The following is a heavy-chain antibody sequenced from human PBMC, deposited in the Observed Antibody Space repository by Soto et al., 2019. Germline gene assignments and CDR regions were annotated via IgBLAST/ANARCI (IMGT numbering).Heavy chain of an antibody. Sequence: GASVKVSCKTSGGTFSSYAMNWVRQAPGQGLEWMGGIIPILGTPNNAQKFQGRVTITADESTSTAYMELSSLRSEDTAVYYCASIHTGLNAFHIRGQATMVTVS. D-gene: IGHD2-8*02. J-gene: IGHJ3*02. CDR3: ASIHTGLNAFHI. CDR1: GGTFSSYA. V-gene: IGHV1-69*13. CDR2: IIPILGTP.